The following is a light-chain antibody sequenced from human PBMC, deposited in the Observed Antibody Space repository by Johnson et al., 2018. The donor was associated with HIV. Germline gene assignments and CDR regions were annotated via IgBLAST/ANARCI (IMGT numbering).Light chain of an antibody. CDR3: GTWDSSLSAYV. CDR2: ENN. J-gene: IGLJ1*01. Sequence: QSVLTQPPSVSAAPGQKVTISCSGSSSNIGNNYVSWYQQLPGTAPKLLIYENNKRPSGIPDRFSGSKSGTSATLDITGLQSGDEADYYCGTWDSSLSAYVFGHVPKVTVL. V-gene: IGLV1-51*02. CDR1: SSNIGNNY.